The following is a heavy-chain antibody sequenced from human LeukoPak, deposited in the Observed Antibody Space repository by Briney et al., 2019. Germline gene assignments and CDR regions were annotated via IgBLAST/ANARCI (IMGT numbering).Heavy chain of an antibody. CDR2: ISGSGDDT. V-gene: IGHV3-23*01. J-gene: IGHJ4*02. CDR3: ATRITMVRGDLY. CDR1: GFNLSSYL. D-gene: IGHD3-10*01. Sequence: GGSLRLSCAASGFNLSSYLMSWVRQAPGKGLEWVSAISGSGDDTYYADSVKGRFTISRDKSKNTLYLQMNSLRAEDTALYYCATRITMVRGDLYWGQGTLVTVSS.